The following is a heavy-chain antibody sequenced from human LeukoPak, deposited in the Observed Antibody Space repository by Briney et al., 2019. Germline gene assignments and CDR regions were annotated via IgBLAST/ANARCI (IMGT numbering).Heavy chain of an antibody. J-gene: IGHJ1*01. CDR3: ARLVRGVEIYFQH. D-gene: IGHD3-10*01. V-gene: IGHV4-59*01. Sequence: SETLSLTCTVSGGSISSYYWSWIRQPPGKGLEWIGYIYYSGSTNYNPSLKSRVTISVDTSKNQFSLKLSSVTAADTAVYYCARLVRGVEIYFQHWGQGTLVTVSS. CDR1: GGSISSYY. CDR2: IYYSGST.